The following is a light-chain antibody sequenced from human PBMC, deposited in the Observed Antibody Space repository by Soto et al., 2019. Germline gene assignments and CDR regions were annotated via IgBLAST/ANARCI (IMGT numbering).Light chain of an antibody. CDR3: QQYNNWPWT. CDR2: GAS. J-gene: IGKJ1*01. Sequence: EIVTTQSPATLSVSPGERATLSCRTGQSVSSGLAWYQQKPGQAPRLLIYGASTRATGIPARFSGSGSGTEFTLTISSLPSEDSAVYCCQQYNNWPWTFGQGTKVEIK. CDR1: QSVSSG. V-gene: IGKV3-15*01.